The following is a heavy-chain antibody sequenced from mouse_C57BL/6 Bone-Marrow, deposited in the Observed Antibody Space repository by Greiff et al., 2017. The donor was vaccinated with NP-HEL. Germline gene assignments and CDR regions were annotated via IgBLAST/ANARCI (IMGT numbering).Heavy chain of an antibody. J-gene: IGHJ2*01. CDR3: ARHEERITTVVAGSYFDY. Sequence: QVQLKESGAELVKPGASVKLSCKASGYTFTEYTIHWVKQRSGQGLEWIGWFYPGSGSIKYNEKFKDKATLTADKSSSTVYMDLSRLTSEDSAVYFCARHEERITTVVAGSYFDYWGQGTTLTVSS. V-gene: IGHV1-62-2*01. CDR1: GYTFTEYT. CDR2: FYPGSGSI. D-gene: IGHD1-1*01.